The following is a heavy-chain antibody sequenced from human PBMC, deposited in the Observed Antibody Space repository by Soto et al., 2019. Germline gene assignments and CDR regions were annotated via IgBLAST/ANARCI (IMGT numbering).Heavy chain of an antibody. V-gene: IGHV4-34*01. CDR3: PSSRPPGSSVSAFDI. CDR1: GGSFSGYY. Sequence: PSETLSLTCAVYGGSFSGYYWSWIRQPPGKGLEWIGEINHSGSTNYNPSLKSRVTISVDTSKNQFSLKLSSVTAADTAVYYCPSSRPPGSSVSAFDIWGQGTMVTVSS. J-gene: IGHJ3*02. CDR2: INHSGST. D-gene: IGHD6-6*01.